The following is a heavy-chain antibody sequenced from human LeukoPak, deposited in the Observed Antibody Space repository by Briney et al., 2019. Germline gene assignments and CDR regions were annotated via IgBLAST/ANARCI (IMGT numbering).Heavy chain of an antibody. CDR1: GYTFTSYG. CDR2: ISAYNGNT. V-gene: IGHV1-18*01. J-gene: IGHJ5*02. D-gene: IGHD2-15*01. CDR3: ARDPHQYCSGGSCYPWFDP. Sequence: RASVKVSCKASGYTFTSYGISWVRQAPGQGLEWMGWISAYNGNTNYAQKLQGRVTMTTDTSTSTACMELRSLRSDDTAVYYCARDPHQYCSGGSCYPWFDPWGQGTLVTVSS.